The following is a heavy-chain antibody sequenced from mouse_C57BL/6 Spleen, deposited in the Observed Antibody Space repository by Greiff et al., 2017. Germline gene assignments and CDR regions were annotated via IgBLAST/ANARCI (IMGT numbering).Heavy chain of an antibody. CDR3: AREGGYPYYAMDY. V-gene: IGHV1-26*01. CDR2: INPNNGGT. Sequence: VQLQQSGPELVKPGASVKISCKASGYTFTDYYMNWVKQSHGKSLEWIGDINPNNGGTSYNQKFKGKATLTVDKSSSTAYMELRSLTSEDSAVYYCAREGGYPYYAMDYWGQGTSVTVSS. D-gene: IGHD2-2*01. CDR1: GYTFTDYY. J-gene: IGHJ4*01.